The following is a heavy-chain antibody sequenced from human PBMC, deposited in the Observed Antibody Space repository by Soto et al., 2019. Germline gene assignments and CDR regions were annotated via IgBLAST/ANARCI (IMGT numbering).Heavy chain of an antibody. CDR2: IYYSGST. CDR1: GGTISSSSYY. D-gene: IGHD4-17*01. Sequence: TSETLSLTCTVSGGTISSSSYYWGWIRQPPGKGLEWIGSIYYSGSTYYNPSLKSRVTISVDTSKNQFSLKLSSVTAADTAVYYCARPTTVTTDYYYYYMDVWGKGTTVTVSS. J-gene: IGHJ6*03. CDR3: ARPTTVTTDYYYYYMDV. V-gene: IGHV4-39*01.